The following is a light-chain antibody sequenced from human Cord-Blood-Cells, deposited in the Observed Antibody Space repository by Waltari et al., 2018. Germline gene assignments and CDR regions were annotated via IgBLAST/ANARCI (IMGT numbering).Light chain of an antibody. V-gene: IGKV1-39*01. J-gene: IGKJ4*01. CDR2: AAS. Sequence: DIQMTQSPSSLSASVGDRVTITYRASQSISSYLNWYQQKPGKAPKLLIYAASSLQSGGPSRFSGSGSGTDFTLTISSLQPEDFATYYCQQSYSTPLTFGGGTKVEIK. CDR1: QSISSY. CDR3: QQSYSTPLT.